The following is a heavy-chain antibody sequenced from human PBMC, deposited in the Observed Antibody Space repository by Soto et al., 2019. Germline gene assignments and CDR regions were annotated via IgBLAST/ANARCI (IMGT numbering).Heavy chain of an antibody. Sequence: PGGSLRLSCAASGFTFSSYDMHWVRQATGKGLEWVSTIVTAGDTYYPDSVKGRFTISRENAKNSLYLQMNSLRAEDTAVYYCARGFPDVWGQGTTVTVSS. D-gene: IGHD2-21*01. CDR2: IVTAGDT. V-gene: IGHV3-13*01. J-gene: IGHJ6*02. CDR1: GFTFSSYD. CDR3: ARGFPDV.